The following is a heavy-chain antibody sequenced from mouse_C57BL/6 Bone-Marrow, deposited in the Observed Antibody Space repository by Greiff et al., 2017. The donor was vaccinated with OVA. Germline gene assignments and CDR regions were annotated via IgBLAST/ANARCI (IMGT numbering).Heavy chain of an antibody. CDR3: ASSYYSNRYAMDY. J-gene: IGHJ4*01. D-gene: IGHD2-5*01. V-gene: IGHV1-53*01. CDR1: GYTFTSYW. Sequence: QVQLQQPGTELVKPGASVKLSCKASGYTFTSYWMHWVKQRPGQGLEWIGNIYPSNGGTNYNEKFKSKATLTVDKSSSTAYLQLSSLTSEDSAVYYCASSYYSNRYAMDYWGQGTSVTVSS. CDR2: IYPSNGGT.